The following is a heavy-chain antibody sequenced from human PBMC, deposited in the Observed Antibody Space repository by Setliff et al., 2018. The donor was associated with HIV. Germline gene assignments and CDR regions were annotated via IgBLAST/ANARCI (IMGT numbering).Heavy chain of an antibody. CDR2: VFVTGPT. J-gene: IGHJ2*01. Sequence: PSETLSLTCTVSGGSMRSGSHFWSWIRQPAGKGLEWLGHVFVTGPTNYNSALGSRITISVEPTKNQFSLNLASATAADTAVYYCARAAYSGTYLWAPASDLWGPGTLVTVSS. V-gene: IGHV4-61*09. CDR3: ARAAYSGTYLWAPASDL. CDR1: GGSMRSGSHF. D-gene: IGHD1-26*01.